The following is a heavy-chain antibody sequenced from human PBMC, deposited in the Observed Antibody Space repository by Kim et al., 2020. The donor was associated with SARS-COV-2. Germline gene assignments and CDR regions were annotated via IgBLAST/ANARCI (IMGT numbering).Heavy chain of an antibody. V-gene: IGHV1-46*01. CDR1: GYTFTSYS. CDR3: AREPPRGGWLDL. D-gene: IGHD3-10*01. Sequence: ASVKVSCKTSGYTFTSYSIHWVRQAPGQELEWMGIIKSTAGTTSKAQKFQGRVTLTSDTSTNPVYMELSSLLFEVTAIYYCAREPPRGGWLDLWVLGTL. CDR2: IKSTAGTT. J-gene: IGHJ5*02.